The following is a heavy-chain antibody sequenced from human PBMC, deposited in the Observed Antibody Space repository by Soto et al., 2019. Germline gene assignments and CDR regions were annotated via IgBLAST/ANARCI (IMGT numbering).Heavy chain of an antibody. CDR3: ATGNRSGSYSGPIFDY. CDR1: GYRFTSYW. V-gene: IGHV5-51*01. Sequence: GESLKISCKGSGYRFTSYWIGWVRQMPGKGLEWMGIIYPGDSDTRYSPSFQGQVTISADKSISTAYLQWSSLKASDTAMYYCATGNRSGSYSGPIFDYWGQGTLVTVSS. CDR2: IYPGDSDT. D-gene: IGHD1-26*01. J-gene: IGHJ4*02.